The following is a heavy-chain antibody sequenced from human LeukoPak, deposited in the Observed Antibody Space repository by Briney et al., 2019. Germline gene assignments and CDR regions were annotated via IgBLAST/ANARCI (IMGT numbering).Heavy chain of an antibody. CDR3: ARVVATVTTLFDP. CDR1: GGSISSYY. V-gene: IGHV4-59*01. D-gene: IGHD4-17*01. Sequence: SEALSLTCTVSGGSISSYYWSWLRQPPGKGLEWIGHIYYSGSTNYNPSLESRVDISVDTSKTHFSLKLSSVTAADAAVYYSARVVATVTTLFDPWGQGTLVTVSS. J-gene: IGHJ5*02. CDR2: IYYSGST.